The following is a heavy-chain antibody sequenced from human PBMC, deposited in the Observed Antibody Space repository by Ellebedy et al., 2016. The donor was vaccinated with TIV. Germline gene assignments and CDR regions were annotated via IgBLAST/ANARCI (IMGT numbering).Heavy chain of an antibody. CDR2: IYWDDDK. D-gene: IGHD2-15*01. J-gene: IGHJ5*02. CDR3: AHVPVVVVAESDWFDP. CDR1: GFSLSTSGVG. Sequence: SGPTLVXPTQTLTLTCTFSGFSLSTSGVGVGWIRQPPGKALEWLALIYWDDDKRYSPSLKSRLTITKDTSKNQVVLTMTNMDPVDTATYYCAHVPVVVVAESDWFDPWGQGTLVTVSS. V-gene: IGHV2-5*02.